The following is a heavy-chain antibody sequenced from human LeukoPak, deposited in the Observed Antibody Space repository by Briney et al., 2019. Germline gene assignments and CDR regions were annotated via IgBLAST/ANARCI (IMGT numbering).Heavy chain of an antibody. CDR2: IYYSGST. CDR1: GGSIRSGSYY. V-gene: IGHV4-39*02. D-gene: IGHD3-22*01. J-gene: IGHJ4*02. Sequence: PSETLSLTCTVSGGSIRSGSYYGAWIRQPPGTGLEWIGSIYYSGSTYYNPSLENRVTISIDTSKNHFSLKLSSLSAADTSVYYCAKRDDSGGNLVDLWGQGTLVTVS. CDR3: AKRDDSGGNLVDL.